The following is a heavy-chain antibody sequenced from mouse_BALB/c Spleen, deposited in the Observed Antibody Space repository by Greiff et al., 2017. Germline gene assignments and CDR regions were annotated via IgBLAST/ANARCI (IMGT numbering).Heavy chain of an antibody. CDR1: GYAFTSYN. Sequence: EVQLQQSGPELEKPGASVKISCKASGYAFTSYNMYWVKQSHGKSLEWIGYIDPYNGDTSYNQKFKGKATLTVDKSSSTAYMHLNSLTSEDSAVYYCVYDGYYGYWGQGTTLTVSS. V-gene: IGHV1S135*01. J-gene: IGHJ2*01. D-gene: IGHD2-3*01. CDR2: IDPYNGDT. CDR3: VYDGYYGY.